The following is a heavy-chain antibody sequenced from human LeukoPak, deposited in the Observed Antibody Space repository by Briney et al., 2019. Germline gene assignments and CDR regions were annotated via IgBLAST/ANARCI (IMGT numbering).Heavy chain of an antibody. D-gene: IGHD7-27*01. Sequence: SETLSLTCIVSGGSISSYYWSWIRQPPGKGLEWIGYIYYSGSTNYNPSLKSRVTISVDTSKNQFSLKLSSVTAADTAVYYCARFSILGTIDYWGQGTLVTVSS. J-gene: IGHJ4*02. CDR3: ARFSILGTIDY. CDR2: IYYSGST. V-gene: IGHV4-59*01. CDR1: GGSISSYY.